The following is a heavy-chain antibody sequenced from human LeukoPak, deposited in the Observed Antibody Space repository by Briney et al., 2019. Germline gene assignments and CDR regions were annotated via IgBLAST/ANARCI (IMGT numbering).Heavy chain of an antibody. Sequence: SQILSLTCTVSGGSISNSNYYWSWIRQPPGQGLEWIGYIYYSGSTYYNPSLKSRVTISVDTSKNQFSLELSSVTAADTAVFYCARHMGGTTYDHWGQGTLVTVSS. V-gene: IGHV4-30-4*01. CDR3: ARHMGGTTYDH. CDR1: GGSISNSNYY. D-gene: IGHD1-7*01. J-gene: IGHJ4*02. CDR2: IYYSGST.